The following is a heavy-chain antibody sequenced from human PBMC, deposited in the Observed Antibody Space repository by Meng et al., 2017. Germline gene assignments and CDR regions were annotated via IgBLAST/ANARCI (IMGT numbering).Heavy chain of an antibody. V-gene: IGHV4-59*01. CDR3: ARGYDFWSGQYYFDY. J-gene: IGHJ4*02. D-gene: IGHD3-3*01. CDR2: IYYSGST. Sequence: QVQESGPGLVKPSETLSLTCTVSGGSISSYYWSWIRQPPGKGLEWIGYIYYSGSTNYNPSLKSRVTISVDTSKNQFSLKLSSVTAADTAVYYCARGYDFWSGQYYFDYWGQGTLVTVSS. CDR1: GGSISSYY.